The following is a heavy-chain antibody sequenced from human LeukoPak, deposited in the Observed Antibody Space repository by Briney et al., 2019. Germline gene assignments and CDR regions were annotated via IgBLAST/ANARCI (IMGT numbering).Heavy chain of an antibody. J-gene: IGHJ4*02. V-gene: IGHV3-7*01. CDR1: GFTFSSYA. D-gene: IGHD3-22*01. CDR2: IRPDGSGT. CDR3: ARDSSGYFDY. Sequence: PGGSLRLSCAASGFTFSSYAMHWVRQAPGKGPEWVANIRPDGSGTNYVDSVKGRFTISRDNAKNSLYLQMNSLRAGDTAVYYCARDSSGYFDYWGQGALVTVSS.